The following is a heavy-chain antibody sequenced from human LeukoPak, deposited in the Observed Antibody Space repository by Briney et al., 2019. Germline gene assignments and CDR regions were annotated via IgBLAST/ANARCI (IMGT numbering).Heavy chain of an antibody. V-gene: IGHV1-18*01. J-gene: IGHJ4*02. Sequence: ASVKVSCKASGYTFTSYGISWVRQAPGQGLEWMGWISAYNGNTNYAQKLQGRVTMTTDTSTSTAYMELRSLRSDDTAVYYCAISRRGGDCCVYDYWGQGTLVTVSS. CDR2: ISAYNGNT. CDR3: AISRRGGDCCVYDY. CDR1: GYTFTSYG. D-gene: IGHD2-21*02.